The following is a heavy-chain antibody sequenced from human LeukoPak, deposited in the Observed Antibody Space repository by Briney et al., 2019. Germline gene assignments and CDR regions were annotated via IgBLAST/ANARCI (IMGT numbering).Heavy chain of an antibody. CDR1: GFTFSSYW. Sequence: GGSLRLSCAASGFTFSSYWMSWVRQAPGKGLEWVANIKQDGSEKYYVDSVKGRFTISRDNAKNSLYLRMNSLRAEDTAVYYCARDGYYYGSGSYFHPHYYYGMDVWGQGTTVTVSS. CDR2: IKQDGSEK. J-gene: IGHJ6*02. CDR3: ARDGYYYGSGSYFHPHYYYGMDV. D-gene: IGHD3-10*01. V-gene: IGHV3-7*01.